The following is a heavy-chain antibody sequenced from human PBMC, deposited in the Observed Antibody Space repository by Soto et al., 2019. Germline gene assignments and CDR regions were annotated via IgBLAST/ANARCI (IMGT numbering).Heavy chain of an antibody. Sequence: SETLSLTCTVSGGSISSYYWSWIRQPPGKGLEWIGYIYYSGSTNYNPSLKSRVTISVDTSKNQFSRKLSSVTAADTAVYYCARRVVSGSYYYYYGMDVWGQGTTVTVSS. CDR1: GGSISSYY. V-gene: IGHV4-59*08. CDR2: IYYSGST. D-gene: IGHD1-26*01. J-gene: IGHJ6*02. CDR3: ARRVVSGSYYYYYGMDV.